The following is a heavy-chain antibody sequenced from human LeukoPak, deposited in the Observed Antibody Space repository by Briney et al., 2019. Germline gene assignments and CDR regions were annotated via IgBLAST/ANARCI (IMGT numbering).Heavy chain of an antibody. Sequence: GGSLRLSCAASGFTFSTYSMSWVRQAPGKGLEWVSYISSTSNTIYYAGSVKGRFTISRDNAKNSLYLQMNSLRDDDTAVYYCARDSLRYDYWGQGTLVTVSS. CDR2: ISSTSNTI. CDR3: ARDSLRYDY. V-gene: IGHV3-48*02. J-gene: IGHJ4*02. D-gene: IGHD3-16*02. CDR1: GFTFSTYS.